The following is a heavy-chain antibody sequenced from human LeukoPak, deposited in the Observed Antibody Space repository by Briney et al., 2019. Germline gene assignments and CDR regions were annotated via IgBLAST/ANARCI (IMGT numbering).Heavy chain of an antibody. CDR3: ARDQNWNYVGWFDP. Sequence: SQTLSLTCTVSGGSISSGSYYWSWIRQPAGKGLEWIGRIYTSGSTNYNPSPKSRVTISVDTSKNQFSLKLSSVTAADTAVYYCARDQNWNYVGWFDPWGQGTLVTVSS. V-gene: IGHV4-61*02. CDR1: GGSISSGSYY. CDR2: IYTSGST. D-gene: IGHD1-7*01. J-gene: IGHJ5*02.